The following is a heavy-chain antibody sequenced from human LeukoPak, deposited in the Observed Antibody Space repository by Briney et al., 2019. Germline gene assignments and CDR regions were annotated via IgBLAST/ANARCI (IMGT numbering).Heavy chain of an antibody. CDR2: ISYDGSNK. V-gene: IGHV3-30*18. CDR1: GFTFSSYG. CDR3: AKDRGLRQTYYYGSETGRYFDY. D-gene: IGHD3-10*01. Sequence: GGSLRLSCAASGFTFSSYGMHWVRQAPGKGLEWVAVISYDGSNKYYADSVKGRFTISRDNSKNTLYLQMNSLRAEDTAVYYCAKDRGLRQTYYYGSETGRYFDYWGQGTLVTVSS. J-gene: IGHJ4*02.